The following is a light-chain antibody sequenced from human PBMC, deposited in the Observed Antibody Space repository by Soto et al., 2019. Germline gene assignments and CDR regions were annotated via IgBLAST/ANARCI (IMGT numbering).Light chain of an antibody. Sequence: QSALTQPASVSGSPGQSIAISCTGTSSDVGAYNYVSWYQQHPGKAPKLIIYDVNNRPSGVSNRFSGSKSGNTASLTISGLQAEDEADYYCGSYTPSGSVVFGGGTKLTVL. J-gene: IGLJ2*01. V-gene: IGLV2-14*01. CDR1: SSDVGAYNY. CDR2: DVN. CDR3: GSYTPSGSVV.